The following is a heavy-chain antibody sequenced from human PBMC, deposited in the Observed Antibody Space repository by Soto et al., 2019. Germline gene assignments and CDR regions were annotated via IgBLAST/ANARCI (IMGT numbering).Heavy chain of an antibody. D-gene: IGHD6-19*01. CDR1: GGSISSSSYY. V-gene: IGHV4-39*01. CDR2: IYYSGST. Sequence: QLQLQESGPGLVKPSETLSLTCAVSGGSISSSSYYWGWIRQPPGKGLEWIGSIYYSGSTYYTPSLQRRVAISVATSKNQFSRKLNSVTAADTAVYYCARRTVNIRTFYSGLKTHCFDYWGQGTLVTVSS. CDR3: ARRTVNIRTFYSGLKTHCFDY. J-gene: IGHJ4*02.